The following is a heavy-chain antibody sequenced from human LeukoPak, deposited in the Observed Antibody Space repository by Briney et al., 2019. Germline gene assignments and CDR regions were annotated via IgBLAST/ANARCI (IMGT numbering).Heavy chain of an antibody. D-gene: IGHD3-9*01. CDR1: GFTFSSYS. CDR2: ISSSSSYI. V-gene: IGHV3-21*01. Sequence: GGSLRLSCAASGFTFSSYSMNWVRQAPGKGLEWVSSISSSSSYIYYADSVKGRFTISRDNAKNSLYLQMNSLRAEDTAVYYCARGVPGDAFDIWGQGTLVTVSS. CDR3: ARGVPGDAFDI. J-gene: IGHJ4*02.